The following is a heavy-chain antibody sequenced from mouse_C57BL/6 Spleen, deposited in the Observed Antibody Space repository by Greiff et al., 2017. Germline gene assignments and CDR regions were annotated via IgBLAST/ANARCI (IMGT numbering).Heavy chain of an antibody. D-gene: IGHD1-1*01. V-gene: IGHV1-72*01. CDR1: GYTFPSYW. Sequence: VQLQQPGAELVKPGASVKLSCKASGYTFPSYWMHWVKQRPGRGLEWIGRIDPNSGGTKYNEKFKSKATLTVDKPSSTAYMQLSSLTSEDSAVYYCARKGTTVVADYYAMDYWGQGTSVTVSS. CDR2: IDPNSGGT. J-gene: IGHJ4*01. CDR3: ARKGTTVVADYYAMDY.